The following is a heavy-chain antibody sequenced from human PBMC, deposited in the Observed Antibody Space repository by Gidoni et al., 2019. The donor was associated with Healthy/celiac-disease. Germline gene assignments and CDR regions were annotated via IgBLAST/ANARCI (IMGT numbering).Heavy chain of an antibody. D-gene: IGHD1-26*01. Sequence: QVQPVESWGGVVQPGRSLRLSCAASGFPFSSYAMHWVRQAPGKGLEWVAVISYDGSNKYYADSVKGRFTISRDNSKNTLYLQMNSLRAEDTAVYYCARSKHSGRQDHDAFDIWGQGTMVTVSS. CDR2: ISYDGSNK. J-gene: IGHJ3*02. CDR3: ARSKHSGRQDHDAFDI. CDR1: GFPFSSYA. V-gene: IGHV3-30-3*01.